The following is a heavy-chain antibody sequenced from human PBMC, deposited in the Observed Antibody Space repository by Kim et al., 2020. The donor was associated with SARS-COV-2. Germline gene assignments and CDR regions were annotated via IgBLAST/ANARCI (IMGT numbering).Heavy chain of an antibody. D-gene: IGHD2-15*01. V-gene: IGHV4-39*01. Sequence: SETLSLTCTVSGGSISSSSYYWGWIRQPPGKGLEWIGSIYYSGSTYYNPSLKSRVTISVDTSKNQFSLKLSSVTAADTAVYYCARSTGVAASPMSHFDYWGQGTLVTVSS. CDR1: GGSISSSSYY. CDR2: IYYSGST. CDR3: ARSTGVAASPMSHFDY. J-gene: IGHJ4*02.